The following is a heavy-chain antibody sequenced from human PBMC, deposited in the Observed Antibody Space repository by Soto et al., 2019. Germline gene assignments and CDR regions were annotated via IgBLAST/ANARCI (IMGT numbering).Heavy chain of an antibody. CDR2: TYFRSKWYN. J-gene: IGHJ5*02. D-gene: IGHD5-12*01. V-gene: IGHV6-1*01. CDR1: GDSVSSNTAS. CDR3: AKGDNLGPKTGYAFDP. Sequence: PPQTLSLTCVISGDSVSSNTASWNWIRQSPSRGLEWLGRTYFRSKWYNDYAVSVKSRIIINPDTSNNQFSLQLNSVTPEDTAVYFCAKGDNLGPKTGYAFDPWGQGIMVTVSS.